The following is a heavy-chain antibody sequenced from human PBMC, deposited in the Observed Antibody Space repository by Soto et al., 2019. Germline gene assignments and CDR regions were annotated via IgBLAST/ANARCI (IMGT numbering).Heavy chain of an antibody. CDR3: ATSRVFDF. CDR1: GFTCGDFD. CDR2: MSSSGTNV. J-gene: IGHJ4*02. Sequence: GGSLRLSCAASGFTCGDFDVSWIRQSPGKGLEWLALMSSSGTNVFYADSVRGRFTISRDNAKNSLFLQMDSLKAEDTAVYYCATSRVFDFWGLGTLVTVSS. V-gene: IGHV3-11*01.